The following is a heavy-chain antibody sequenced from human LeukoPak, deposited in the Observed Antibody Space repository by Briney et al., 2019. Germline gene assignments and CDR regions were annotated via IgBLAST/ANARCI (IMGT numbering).Heavy chain of an antibody. CDR2: MYHSGST. CDR3: ARDDSSGYYRRVADAFDI. CDR1: GYSISSGYY. V-gene: IGHV4-38-2*02. D-gene: IGHD3-22*01. Sequence: SETLSLTCTVSGYSISSGYYWGWIRQPPGKGLEWIGSMYHSGSTNYNPSLKSRVTISVDTSKNQFSLKLSSVTAADTAVYYCARDDSSGYYRRVADAFDIWGQGTMVTVSS. J-gene: IGHJ3*02.